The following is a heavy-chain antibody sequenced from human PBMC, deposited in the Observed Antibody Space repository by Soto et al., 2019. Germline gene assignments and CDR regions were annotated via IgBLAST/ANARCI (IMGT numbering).Heavy chain of an antibody. CDR2: ISAYNDNT. V-gene: IGHV1-18*01. CDR1: GYTFTSYG. J-gene: IGHJ4*02. Sequence: ASVKVSCKASGYTFTSYGISWVRQAPGQGLEWMGWISAYNDNTNYAQKLQGRVTMTTDTSTSTAYMELRSLRSDDTAVYYCARGRGYCSGGSCLHDFWGQGTLVTVSS. D-gene: IGHD2-15*01. CDR3: ARGRGYCSGGSCLHDF.